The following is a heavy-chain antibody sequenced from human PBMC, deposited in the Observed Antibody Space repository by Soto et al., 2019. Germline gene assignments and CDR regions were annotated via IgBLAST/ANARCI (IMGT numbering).Heavy chain of an antibody. V-gene: IGHV4-59*01. J-gene: IGHJ5*02. CDR2: IYYSGST. D-gene: IGHD3-10*01. Sequence: SETLSLTCTVSGGSISSYYWSWIRQPPGKGLEWIGYIYYSGSTNYNPSLKSRVTISVDTSKNQFSLKLGSVTAADTAVYYCARVLDRGYNWFDPWGQGTLVTVSS. CDR3: ARVLDRGYNWFDP. CDR1: GGSISSYY.